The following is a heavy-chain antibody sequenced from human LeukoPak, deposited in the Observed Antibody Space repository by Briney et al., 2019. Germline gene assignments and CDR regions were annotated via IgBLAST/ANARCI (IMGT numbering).Heavy chain of an antibody. D-gene: IGHD3-22*01. Sequence: ASVKVSLKSSGYTFTGYYMHWVRQAPGQGLEWMGWINPNSGGTNYAQKFQGRVTMTRDTSISTAYMELSRLRSDDTAVYYCARGIYYDSSGYPDDWGQGTLVTVSS. CDR3: ARGIYYDSSGYPDD. V-gene: IGHV1-2*02. J-gene: IGHJ4*02. CDR2: INPNSGGT. CDR1: GYTFTGYY.